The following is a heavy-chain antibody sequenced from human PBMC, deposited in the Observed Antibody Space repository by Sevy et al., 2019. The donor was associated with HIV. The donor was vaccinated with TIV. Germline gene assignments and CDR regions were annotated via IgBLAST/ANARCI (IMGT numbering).Heavy chain of an antibody. Sequence: SETLSLTCAVHDGSFSGYYRNWIRQLPGKGLEWIGEINESGITYYKPSLKSRVTISVDTSKKQFSLKLNSVTAVDSAVYFCARSPPVVVVPGAPSWFDPWGQGTLVTVSS. J-gene: IGHJ5*02. CDR3: ARSPPVVVVPGAPSWFDP. CDR2: INESGIT. CDR1: DGSFSGYY. V-gene: IGHV4-34*01. D-gene: IGHD2-2*01.